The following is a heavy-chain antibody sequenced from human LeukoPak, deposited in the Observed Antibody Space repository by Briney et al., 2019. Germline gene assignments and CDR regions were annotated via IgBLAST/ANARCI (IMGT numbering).Heavy chain of an antibody. CDR2: IGDSGGST. CDR1: GFTFRNYW. V-gene: IGHV3-23*01. D-gene: IGHD2/OR15-2a*01. CDR3: AKFFSPYYYGMDV. J-gene: IGHJ6*02. Sequence: GGSLRLSCAASGFTFRNYWMHWVRQAPGKGLEWVSAIGDSGGSTYYADSVKGRFTISRDNSKNTLYLQMSSLRAEDTALYYCAKFFSPYYYGMDVWGQGTTVTVSS.